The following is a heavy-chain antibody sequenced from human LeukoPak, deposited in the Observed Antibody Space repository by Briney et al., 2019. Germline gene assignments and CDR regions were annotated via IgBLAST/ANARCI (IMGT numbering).Heavy chain of an antibody. V-gene: IGHV1-2*02. D-gene: IGHD2-2*01. CDR1: GYTFTDYY. CDR2: IKPNSGGT. J-gene: IGHJ6*02. Sequence: GASVKVSCKASGYTFTDYYVHWVRQAPGQGLEWMGWIKPNSGGTEYAQKFQGRVTMTRDTSISTAYMDLSRLGSDDTAMYYCARDHCTSNSCYEDFYYGMDVWGQGTTVTVSS. CDR3: ARDHCTSNSCYEDFYYGMDV.